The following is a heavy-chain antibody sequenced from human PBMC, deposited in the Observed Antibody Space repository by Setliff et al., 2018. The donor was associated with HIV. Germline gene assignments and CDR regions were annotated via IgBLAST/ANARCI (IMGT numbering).Heavy chain of an antibody. CDR2: INHSGIT. V-gene: IGHV4-34*01. Sequence: PSETLSLTCAVYGGSFSGYYWSWIRQPPGKGLEWIGEINHSGITNYNPSLKSRVTISVDTSKNQFSLKLSSVTAADTAVYYCVRELGYCSGTTCYGGTFDYWGQGTLVTVSS. CDR1: GGSFSGYY. D-gene: IGHD2-2*01. CDR3: VRELGYCSGTTCYGGTFDY. J-gene: IGHJ4*02.